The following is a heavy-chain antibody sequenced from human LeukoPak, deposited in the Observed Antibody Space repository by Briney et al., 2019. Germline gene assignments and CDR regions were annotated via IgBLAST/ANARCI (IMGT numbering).Heavy chain of an antibody. CDR2: IYYSGST. CDR1: GDSISSNNW. CDR3: AREGSYDSSGYRDWFDP. J-gene: IGHJ5*02. D-gene: IGHD3-22*01. V-gene: IGHV4-4*02. Sequence: PSETLSLTCAVSGDSISSNNWWSWVRQPPGKGLEWIGYIYYSGSTNYNPSLKSRVTISVDTSKNQFSLKLSSVTAADTAVYYCAREGSYDSSGYRDWFDPWGQGTLVTVSS.